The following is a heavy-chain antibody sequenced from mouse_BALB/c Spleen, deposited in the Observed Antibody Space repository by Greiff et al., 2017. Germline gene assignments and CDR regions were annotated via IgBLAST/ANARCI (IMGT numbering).Heavy chain of an antibody. Sequence: VQLQQSGPELVKPGASVRISCKASGYTFTSYYIHWVKQRPGQGLEWIGWIYPGNVNTKYNEKFKGKATLTADKSSSTAYMQLSSLTSEDSAVYFCARSDGSYAMDYWGQGTSVTVSS. V-gene: IGHV1S56*01. CDR3: ARSDGSYAMDY. D-gene: IGHD1-1*01. CDR2: IYPGNVNT. CDR1: GYTFTSYY. J-gene: IGHJ4*01.